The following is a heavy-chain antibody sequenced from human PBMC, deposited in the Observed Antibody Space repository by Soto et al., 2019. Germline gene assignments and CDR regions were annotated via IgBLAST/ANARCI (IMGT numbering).Heavy chain of an antibody. CDR3: ARGRGRYSSGWYWFDP. CDR1: GGTIRSPDW. CDR2: IFQSGST. V-gene: IGHV4-4*02. Sequence: SETLSLTCGVSGGTIRSPDWWTWVRQPPGKGLEWIGEIFQSGSTNYTPSLESRVTISVDKSKNQFSLKLTSVTAADTAVYFCARGRGRYSSGWYWFDPWGQGILVTVSS. J-gene: IGHJ5*02. D-gene: IGHD6-19*01.